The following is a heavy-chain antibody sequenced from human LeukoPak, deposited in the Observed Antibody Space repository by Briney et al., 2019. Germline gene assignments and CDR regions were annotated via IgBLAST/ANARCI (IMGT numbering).Heavy chain of an antibody. CDR1: GFTFSGSA. J-gene: IGHJ4*02. CDR2: IDTSGGST. D-gene: IGHD1-1*01. V-gene: IGHV3-23*05. Sequence: PGGSLRLSCSASGFTFSGSAMHWVRQAPGEGLEWVSTIDTSGGSTYYADSVKGRFTISRDNSKHTLYLQMNSLRVEDTALYYCAKGTTDFDYWGQGTRVIVSS. CDR3: AKGTTDFDY.